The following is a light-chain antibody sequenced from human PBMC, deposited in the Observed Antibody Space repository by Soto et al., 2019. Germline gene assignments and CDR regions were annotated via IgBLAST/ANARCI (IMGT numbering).Light chain of an antibody. CDR3: SSFTSANTPVV. CDR2: DVT. CDR1: SSDVGRYDY. V-gene: IGLV2-14*01. J-gene: IGLJ2*01. Sequence: SALTQPASVSGSPGQSITISCTGTSSDVGRYDYVSWYQQYPGKAPKLMIHDVTNRPSGIPNRFSGSKSGSTASLTISGLQADDEADYYCSSFTSANTPVVFGGGTKLTVL.